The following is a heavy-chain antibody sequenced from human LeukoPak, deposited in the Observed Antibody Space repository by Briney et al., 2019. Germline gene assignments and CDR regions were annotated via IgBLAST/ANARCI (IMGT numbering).Heavy chain of an antibody. CDR1: GYTFTSYY. CDR3: ARDVNERWLQFGSGY. J-gene: IGHJ4*02. CDR2: INPSGGST. D-gene: IGHD5-24*01. Sequence: ASVKVSCKASGYTFTSYYMHWVRQAPGQGLEWMGIINPSGGSTSYAQKFQGRVTMTRDTSTSTVYMELSSLRSEDTAVYYCARDVNERWLQFGSGYWGQGTLVTVSS. V-gene: IGHV1-46*01.